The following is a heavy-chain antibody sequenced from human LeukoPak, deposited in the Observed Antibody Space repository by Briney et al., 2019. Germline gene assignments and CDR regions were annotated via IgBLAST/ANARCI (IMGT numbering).Heavy chain of an antibody. Sequence: KASQTLPLTCAVSGGSISSGGYSWSWIRQPPGKGLEWIGYIYHSGSTYYNPSLKSRVTISVDRSKNQFSLKLSSVTAADTAVYYCARVFRRTKIPAAIVGSRFDPWGQGTLVTVSS. V-gene: IGHV4-30-2*01. CDR1: GGSISSGGYS. J-gene: IGHJ5*02. D-gene: IGHD2-2*01. CDR2: IYHSGST. CDR3: ARVFRRTKIPAAIVGSRFDP.